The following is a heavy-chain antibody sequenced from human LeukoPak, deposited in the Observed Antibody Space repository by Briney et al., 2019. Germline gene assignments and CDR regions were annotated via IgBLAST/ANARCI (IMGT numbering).Heavy chain of an antibody. Sequence: PGRSLRLSCAASGFTFDDYAMHWVRQAPGKGLEWVSGISWNSGSIGYADSVKGRFTISRDNAKNSLYLQMNSLRAEDTAVYYCARSLSIAVAGFQHWGQGTLVTVSS. J-gene: IGHJ1*01. D-gene: IGHD6-19*01. CDR2: ISWNSGSI. V-gene: IGHV3-9*01. CDR1: GFTFDDYA. CDR3: ARSLSIAVAGFQH.